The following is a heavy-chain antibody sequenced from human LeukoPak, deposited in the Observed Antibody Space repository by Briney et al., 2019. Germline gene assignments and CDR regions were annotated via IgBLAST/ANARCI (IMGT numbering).Heavy chain of an antibody. CDR3: ARAAAGTAY. CDR2: IKQDGSEK. V-gene: IGHV3-7*03. D-gene: IGHD6-13*01. Sequence: GGSLRLSCAASGCTFSSYWMSWVRQAPGKGLEWVANIKQDGSEKYYVDSVKGRFTISRDNAKNSLYLQMNSLRAEDTAVYYCARAAAGTAYWGQRTLVTVSS. CDR1: GCTFSSYW. J-gene: IGHJ4*02.